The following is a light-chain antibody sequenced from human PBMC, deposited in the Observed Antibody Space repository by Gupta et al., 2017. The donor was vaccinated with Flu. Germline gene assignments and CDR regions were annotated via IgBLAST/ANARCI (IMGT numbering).Light chain of an antibody. CDR1: QSINKY. CDR3: QQRGDAPIYT. CDR2: DAS. V-gene: IGKV3-11*01. J-gene: IGKJ2*01. Sequence: EIVLTQSPATLSLSPGERATLSCRASQSINKYLAWYQQKPGQAPRLLIYDASNRATGTPPRFSGSGAGTDFTLTINSLGPEDFAVYYCQQRGDAPIYTFGQGTRLEIK.